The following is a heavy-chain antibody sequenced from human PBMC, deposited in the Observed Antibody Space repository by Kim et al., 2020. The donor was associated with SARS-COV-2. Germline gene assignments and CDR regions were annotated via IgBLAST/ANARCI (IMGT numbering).Heavy chain of an antibody. D-gene: IGHD3-10*01. Sequence: GGSLRLSCAASGFTFSNAWMSWVRQAPGKGLEWVGRIKSKTDGGTTDYAAPVKGRFTISRDDSKNTLYLQMNSLKTEDTAVYYCTTDLGRYYGSGTHKRFFDPWGQGTLVPVSS. J-gene: IGHJ5*02. CDR1: GFTFSNAW. CDR3: TTDLGRYYGSGTHKRFFDP. V-gene: IGHV3-15*01. CDR2: IKSKTDGGTT.